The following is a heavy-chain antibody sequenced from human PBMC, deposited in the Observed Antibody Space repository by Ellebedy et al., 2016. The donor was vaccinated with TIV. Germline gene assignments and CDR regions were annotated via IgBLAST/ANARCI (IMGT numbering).Heavy chain of an antibody. CDR1: GYTFTGYH. CDR2: INPNSGGT. V-gene: IGHV1-2*02. D-gene: IGHD2-2*01. J-gene: IGHJ6*02. CDR3: ARGCSSTSCSGDYYYGMTV. Sequence: ASVKVSCKASGYTFTGYHIHWVRQAPGQGLEWMGWINPNSGGTNYAQKFQGRVTMTRDTSITTAYMELSRLRSDDTAMYYCARGCSSTSCSGDYYYGMTVWGQGTTFTVSS.